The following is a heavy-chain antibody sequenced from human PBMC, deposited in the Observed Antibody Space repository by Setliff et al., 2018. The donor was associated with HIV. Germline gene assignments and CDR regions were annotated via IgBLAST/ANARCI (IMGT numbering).Heavy chain of an antibody. CDR1: GFTFSSYG. V-gene: IGHV3-33*06. J-gene: IGHJ4*02. D-gene: IGHD6-19*01. CDR3: AKTPSSGWYSLYLDY. CDR2: IWYDGSNK. Sequence: GGSLRLSCAASGFTFSSYGMHWVRQAPGKGLEWVAVIWYDGSNKYYADSVKGRFTISRDNSKNTLYLQMNSLRAEDTAVYYCAKTPSSGWYSLYLDYWGQGTLVTV.